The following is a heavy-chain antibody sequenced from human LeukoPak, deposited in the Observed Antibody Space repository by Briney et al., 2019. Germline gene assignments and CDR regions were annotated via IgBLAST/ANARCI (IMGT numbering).Heavy chain of an antibody. D-gene: IGHD3-9*01. CDR3: ARDRPYYDILTGYWDY. CDR1: GYTLTELS. CDR2: FDPEDGET. V-gene: IGHV1-24*01. Sequence: ASVKVSCKVSGYTLTELSMHWVRQAPGKGLEWMGGFDPEDGETIYAQKFQGRVTITADKSTSTAYMELSSLRSEDTAVYYCARDRPYYDILTGYWDYWGQGTLVTVSS. J-gene: IGHJ4*02.